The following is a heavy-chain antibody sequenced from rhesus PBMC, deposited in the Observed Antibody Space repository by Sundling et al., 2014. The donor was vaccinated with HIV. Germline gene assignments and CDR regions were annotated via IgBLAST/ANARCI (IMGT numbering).Heavy chain of an antibody. CDR2: IYGGGGST. Sequence: QVKLQQWGEGLVKPSETLSLICAVSGASISSHYWSWIRQAPGKGLEWIGRIYGGGGSTDYNPSLKSRVTISTDTSKNQFSLKLSSVTAADTAVYYCARVKSGPFSLRFDSWGQGVLVTVSS. J-gene: IGHJ4*01. D-gene: IGHD2-21*01. CDR3: ARVKSGPFSLRFDS. CDR1: GASISSHY. V-gene: IGHV4-160*01.